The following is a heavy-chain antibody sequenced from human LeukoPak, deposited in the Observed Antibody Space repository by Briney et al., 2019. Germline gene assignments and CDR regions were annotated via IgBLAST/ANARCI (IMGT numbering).Heavy chain of an antibody. CDR1: GFTFSSYG. CDR3: ARGGSYFDY. J-gene: IGHJ4*02. D-gene: IGHD1-26*01. Sequence: GGSLRLSCAASGFTFSSYGMHWVRQAPGKGLEWVSAISDSGGSTYYADSVKGRFTISRDNAKNSLYLQMNSLRAEDTAVYYCARGGSYFDYWGQGTLVTVSS. V-gene: IGHV3-21*01. CDR2: ISDSGGST.